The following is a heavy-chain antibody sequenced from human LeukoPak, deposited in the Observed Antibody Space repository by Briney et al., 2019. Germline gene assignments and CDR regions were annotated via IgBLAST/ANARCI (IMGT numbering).Heavy chain of an antibody. Sequence: GGSLRLSCVASGFIFSTYGMHWVRQARGKGLEWVAFTRSDGSGEYYTDSVKGRFTISRDNSKNTLYLQMNSLRVEDTAVYYCGKHDSASDYWGQGTLVTVSS. CDR2: TRSDGSGE. J-gene: IGHJ4*02. CDR1: GFIFSTYG. V-gene: IGHV3-30*02. CDR3: GKHDSASDY. D-gene: IGHD1-26*01.